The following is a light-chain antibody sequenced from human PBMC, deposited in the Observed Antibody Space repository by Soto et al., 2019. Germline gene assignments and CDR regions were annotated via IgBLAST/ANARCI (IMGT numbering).Light chain of an antibody. J-gene: IGKJ4*01. CDR2: DAS. CDR1: QRVSSY. V-gene: IGKV3-11*01. CDR3: QQRSNWLT. Sequence: IVLTQAPATLSFSTQERATLSCSASQRVSSYLAWYQQKPGQAPRLLIFDASNRATGIPARFSGSGSGTDFTIPISSLGPEGVAMYYCQQRSNWLTLGWGTMAEIK.